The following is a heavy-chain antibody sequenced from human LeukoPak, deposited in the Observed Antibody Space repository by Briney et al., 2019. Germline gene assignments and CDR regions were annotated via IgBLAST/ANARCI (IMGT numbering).Heavy chain of an antibody. Sequence: GASVKVSCKVSVYTLTELSMHCVRQAPGKGLEWMGGFDPEDGETIYAQKFQGRVTMTEDTSTDTAYMELSSLRSEDTAVYYCATDYMSQAYYYDSSGYYEWGQGTLVTVSS. CDR2: FDPEDGET. CDR1: VYTLTELS. D-gene: IGHD3-22*01. CDR3: ATDYMSQAYYYDSSGYYE. J-gene: IGHJ4*02. V-gene: IGHV1-24*01.